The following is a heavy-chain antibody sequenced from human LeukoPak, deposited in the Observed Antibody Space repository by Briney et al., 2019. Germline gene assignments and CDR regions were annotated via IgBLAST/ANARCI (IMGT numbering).Heavy chain of an antibody. CDR1: GGSISSSSYY. D-gene: IGHD6-13*01. V-gene: IGHV4-39*01. CDR2: IYYSGST. Sequence: SETLSLTCSVSGGSISSSSYYWGWIRQPPGMGLEWIGSIYYSGSTYYNPSLKSRVTISVDTSKNQVSLKLSSVTAADTAVYYCARQFSGWWQELVPRPFDYWGQGTLVTVSS. J-gene: IGHJ4*02. CDR3: ARQFSGWWQELVPRPFDY.